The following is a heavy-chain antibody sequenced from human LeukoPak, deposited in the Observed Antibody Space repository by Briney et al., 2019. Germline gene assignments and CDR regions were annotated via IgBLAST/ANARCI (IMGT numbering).Heavy chain of an antibody. CDR1: GFTFDDYT. V-gene: IGHV3-43*01. CDR2: ISWDGGST. D-gene: IGHD4-23*01. CDR3: AKDIAYGGNAPGFDY. Sequence: GGSLRLSCAASGFTFDDYTMHWVRQAPGKGLEWVSLISWDGGSTYYADSVKGRFTISRDNSKNSLYLQMNSVRTEDTALYYCAKDIAYGGNAPGFDYWGQGTLVTVSS. J-gene: IGHJ4*02.